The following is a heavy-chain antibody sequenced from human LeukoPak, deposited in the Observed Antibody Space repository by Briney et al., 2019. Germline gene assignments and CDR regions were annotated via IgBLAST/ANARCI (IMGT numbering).Heavy chain of an antibody. V-gene: IGHV3-23*01. CDR3: AKDELASTGPRGYFDY. D-gene: IGHD1-1*01. Sequence: GGSLRLSCAASGFTFSSYAMSWVRQAPGKGLEWVSAISGSGGSTYYADSVKGRFTISRDNSKNTLYLQMNSLRAEDTAVYYCAKDELASTGPRGYFDYWGQGALVTVSS. J-gene: IGHJ4*02. CDR2: ISGSGGST. CDR1: GFTFSSYA.